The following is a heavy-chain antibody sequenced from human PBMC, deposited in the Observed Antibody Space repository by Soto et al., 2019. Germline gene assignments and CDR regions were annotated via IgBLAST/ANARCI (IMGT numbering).Heavy chain of an antibody. CDR2: IKSKTDGGTT. D-gene: IGHD2-15*01. V-gene: IGHV3-15*07. J-gene: IGHJ6*02. CDR3: TTGASGPIYYYYGMDV. Sequence: GSLRLSCAASGLTFSNAWMNWVRQAPGKGLEWVGRIKSKTDGGTTDYAAPVKGRFTISRDDSKNTLYLQMNSLKTEDTAVYYCTTGASGPIYYYYGMDVWGQGTTVTVSS. CDR1: GLTFSNAW.